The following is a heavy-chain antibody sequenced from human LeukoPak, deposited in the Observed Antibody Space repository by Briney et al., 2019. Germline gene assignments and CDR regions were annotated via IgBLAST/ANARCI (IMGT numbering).Heavy chain of an antibody. CDR1: GFTFSSYS. V-gene: IGHV3-21*01. J-gene: IGHJ4*02. CDR2: ISSSSSYI. D-gene: IGHD3-10*02. CDR3: ASVFGGLGLL. Sequence: GGSLRLSCAASGFTFSSYSMNWVRQAPGKGLEWVSSISSSSSYIYYADSVKGRFTIPRDNAKNSLYLQMNSLRAEDTAVYYCASVFGGLGLLWGQGTLVTVSS.